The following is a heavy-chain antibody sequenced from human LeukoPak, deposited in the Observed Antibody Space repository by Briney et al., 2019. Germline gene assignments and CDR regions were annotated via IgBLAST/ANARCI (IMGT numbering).Heavy chain of an antibody. D-gene: IGHD6-6*01. J-gene: IGHJ3*02. Sequence: SETLSLTCTVSGGSISSFYWSWIRQPPGEGLEWIGYIYYSGSTNYNPSLKSRVTISVDTSKNQFSLKLSSVTAADTAVYYCARSIAPRRAFDIWGQGTMVTVSS. CDR2: IYYSGST. CDR1: GGSISSFY. V-gene: IGHV4-59*01. CDR3: ARSIAPRRAFDI.